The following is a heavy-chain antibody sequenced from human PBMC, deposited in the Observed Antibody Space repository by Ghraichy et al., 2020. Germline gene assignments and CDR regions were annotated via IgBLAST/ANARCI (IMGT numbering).Heavy chain of an antibody. Sequence: GESLNISCKGSGYSFTSYWIGWVRQMPGKGLEWMGIIYPGDSDTRYSPSFQGQVTISADKSISTAYLQWSSLKASDTAMYYCARRSYYDSSGYYFSPPTPTDAFDIWGQGTMVTVSS. CDR3: ARRSYYDSSGYYFSPPTPTDAFDI. CDR1: GYSFTSYW. J-gene: IGHJ3*02. D-gene: IGHD3-22*01. V-gene: IGHV5-51*01. CDR2: IYPGDSDT.